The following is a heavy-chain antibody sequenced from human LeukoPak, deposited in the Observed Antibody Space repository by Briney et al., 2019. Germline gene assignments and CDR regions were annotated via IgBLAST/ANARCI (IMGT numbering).Heavy chain of an antibody. CDR1: GYTFTSYG. Sequence: ASVKVSCKASGYTFTSYGISWVRQAPGQGLEWMGWISAYNGHTNYAQKVQGRVTMTRDTSTSTAHMELRSLRSDDTAVYYCARDGHRRYHYDSSGREDAFDIWGQGTMVTVSS. D-gene: IGHD3-22*01. CDR2: ISAYNGHT. V-gene: IGHV1-18*01. CDR3: ARDGHRRYHYDSSGREDAFDI. J-gene: IGHJ3*02.